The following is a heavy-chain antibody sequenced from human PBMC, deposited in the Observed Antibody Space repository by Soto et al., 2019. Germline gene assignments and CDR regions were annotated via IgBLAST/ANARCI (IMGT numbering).Heavy chain of an antibody. D-gene: IGHD6-13*01. CDR3: GRLVGNSWIDY. CDR2: TYYRSKWYN. CDR1: GDSVSSNRAT. J-gene: IGHJ4*02. V-gene: IGHV6-1*01. Sequence: QVQLQQSGPGLVKPSQTLSLTCAISGDSVSSNRATWNWFRQSPSRGLEWLGRTYYRSKWYNDYSVSLNSRETINPDASQNQFSLQLTSVNTEDTAVYYCGRLVGNSWIDYWGQGTLVTVSS.